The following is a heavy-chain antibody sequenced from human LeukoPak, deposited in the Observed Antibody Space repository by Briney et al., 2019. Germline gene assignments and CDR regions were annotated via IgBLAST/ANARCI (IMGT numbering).Heavy chain of an antibody. D-gene: IGHD6-6*01. J-gene: IGHJ5*02. CDR1: GGSFSGYY. Sequence: WETLSLTCAVYGGSFSGYYWSWLPRPPGRGGEWIGDINHSGSTNYTPSLKSRVTISVDTSKNQFSLKLSSVTAADTAVYYCARGRSIAARQRNWFDPWGQGNLVTVSS. CDR3: ARGRSIAARQRNWFDP. CDR2: INHSGST. V-gene: IGHV4-34*01.